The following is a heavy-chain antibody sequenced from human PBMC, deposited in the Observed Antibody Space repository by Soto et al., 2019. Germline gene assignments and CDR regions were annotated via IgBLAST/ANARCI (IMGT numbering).Heavy chain of an antibody. V-gene: IGHV3-30-3*01. CDR2: ISYDGSNK. CDR1: GFTFSSYA. CDR3: AGGGYSYGGDY. J-gene: IGHJ4*02. Sequence: QVQLVESGGGVVQPGRSLRLSCAASGFTFSSYAMHWVRQAPGKGLEWVAVISYDGSNKYYADSVKGRFTISRDNSKNTLDLQMNSLRAEDTAVYYCAGGGYSYGGDYWGQGTLVTVSS. D-gene: IGHD5-18*01.